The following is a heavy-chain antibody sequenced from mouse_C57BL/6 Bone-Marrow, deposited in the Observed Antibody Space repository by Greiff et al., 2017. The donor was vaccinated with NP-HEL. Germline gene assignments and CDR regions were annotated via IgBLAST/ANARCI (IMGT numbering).Heavy chain of an antibody. J-gene: IGHJ3*01. CDR2: ISSGGSYT. CDR1: GFTFSSYG. CDR3: ARRGAGTGFAY. V-gene: IGHV5-6*01. Sequence: EVQVVESGGDLVKPGGSLKLSCAASGFTFSSYGMSWVRQTPDKRLEWVATISSGGSYTYYLDSVKGRFTISRDNAKNTLYLQMSSLKSEDTAMYYCARRGAGTGFAYWGQGTLVTVSA. D-gene: IGHD3-3*01.